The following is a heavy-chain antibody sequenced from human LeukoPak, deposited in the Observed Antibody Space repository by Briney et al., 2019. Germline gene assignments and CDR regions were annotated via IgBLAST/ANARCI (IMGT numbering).Heavy chain of an antibody. CDR3: ARGVPFNCGGSCYSYYYYYMDV. CDR2: IYTSGST. J-gene: IGHJ6*03. CDR1: GGSISSGSYY. D-gene: IGHD2-15*01. Sequence: SETLSLTCTVSGGSISSGSYYWNWIRQPAGKGLEWIGRIYTSGSTNYNPSLKSRVTVSVDTSKNQFSLKLSSVTAADTAVYYCARGVPFNCGGSCYSYYYYYMDVWGKGTTVTVSS. V-gene: IGHV4-61*02.